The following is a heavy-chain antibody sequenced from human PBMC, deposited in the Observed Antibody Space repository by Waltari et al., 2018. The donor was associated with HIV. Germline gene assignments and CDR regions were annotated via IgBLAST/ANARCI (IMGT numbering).Heavy chain of an antibody. D-gene: IGHD3-16*01. CDR1: VFNFLNHD. Sequence: QVYLWQSGPEVRRPGASLLIPCSASVFNFLNHDINWIGQGTGQGLGWMWWMNTHSRNSAFADKLEDRGCVTADMSMSTVYLEVTKLTPGDTATYFCARKRSARGNRFFYYGLDAWGRGTTVIVSS. CDR3: ARKRSARGNRFFYYGLDA. J-gene: IGHJ6*02. CDR2: MNTHSRNS. V-gene: IGHV1-8*01.